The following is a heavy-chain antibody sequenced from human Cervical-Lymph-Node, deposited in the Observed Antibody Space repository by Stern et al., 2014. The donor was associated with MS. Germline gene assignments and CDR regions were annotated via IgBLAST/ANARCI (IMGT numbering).Heavy chain of an antibody. D-gene: IGHD3-3*01. J-gene: IGHJ4*02. Sequence: VQLVESGGGVVQPGRSLRLSCAASGFTFSSYAMHWVRQAPGKGLEWVAVISYDGSNKYYADSVKGRFTISRDNSKNTLYLQMNSLRAEDTAVYYCARDLLTYYDFWSCQNPFDYWGQGTLVTVSS. V-gene: IGHV3-30-3*01. CDR3: ARDLLTYYDFWSCQNPFDY. CDR2: ISYDGSNK. CDR1: GFTFSSYA.